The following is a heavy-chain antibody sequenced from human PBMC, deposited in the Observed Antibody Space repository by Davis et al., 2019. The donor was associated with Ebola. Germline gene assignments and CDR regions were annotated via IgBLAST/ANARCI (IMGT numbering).Heavy chain of an antibody. J-gene: IGHJ5*02. D-gene: IGHD3-3*01. Sequence: KVSCKGSGYSFTSYWIGWVRQMPGKGLEWMGIIYPGDSDTRYSPSVQGQVTISADKSISTAYLQWSSLKASDTAMYYCARRPYYDFWSGYSSNWFDPWGQGTLVTVSS. CDR1: GYSFTSYW. CDR2: IYPGDSDT. CDR3: ARRPYYDFWSGYSSNWFDP. V-gene: IGHV5-51*01.